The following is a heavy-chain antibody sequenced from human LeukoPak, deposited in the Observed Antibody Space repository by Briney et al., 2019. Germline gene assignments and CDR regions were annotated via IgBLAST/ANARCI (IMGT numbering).Heavy chain of an antibody. D-gene: IGHD1-26*01. CDR1: GYTFTSYG. Sequence: ASVKVSCKASGYTFTSYGISWVRQAPGQGLEWMGWISPYNGNTNYAQKLQGRVTMTTDTSTSTAYMELRSLRSDDTAVYYCARHGVVGATVWDYYYYHGMDVWGQGTTVTVSS. CDR3: ARHGVVGATVWDYYYYHGMDV. J-gene: IGHJ6*02. CDR2: ISPYNGNT. V-gene: IGHV1-18*01.